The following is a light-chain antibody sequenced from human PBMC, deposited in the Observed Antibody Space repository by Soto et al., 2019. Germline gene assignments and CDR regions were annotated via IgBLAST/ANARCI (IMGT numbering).Light chain of an antibody. Sequence: DIQMTQSPSSLSASVGDRVTITCRASQGIGNDLGWYQQKPGKAPKRLIYAASILQSGVPSRFSGSGSGTEFTLTISSLQPEDFATSDCLHYHSYPRTFGQGTKLEIK. CDR1: QGIGND. CDR3: LHYHSYPRT. CDR2: AAS. V-gene: IGKV1-17*01. J-gene: IGKJ2*01.